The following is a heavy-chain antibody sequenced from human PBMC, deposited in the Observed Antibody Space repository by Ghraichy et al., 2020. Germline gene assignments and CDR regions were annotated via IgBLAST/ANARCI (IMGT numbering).Heavy chain of an antibody. V-gene: IGHV4-39*01. CDR2: IYYSGST. Sequence: SETLSLTCTVSGGSIISSSYYWGWIRQPPGKGLEWIGSIYYSGSTSYNPSLKSRVTISVDTSKNQFSLKLSSVTAADTAVYYCARHQECSGGSCYGVAYYYYGMDVWGQGTTVTVSS. CDR1: GGSIISSSYY. D-gene: IGHD2-15*01. CDR3: ARHQECSGGSCYGVAYYYYGMDV. J-gene: IGHJ6*02.